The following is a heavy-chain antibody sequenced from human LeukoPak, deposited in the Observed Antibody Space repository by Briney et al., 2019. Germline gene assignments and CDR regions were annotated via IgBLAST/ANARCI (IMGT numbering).Heavy chain of an antibody. CDR2: ISSSSGYI. CDR3: AMSGWYEPHRH. CDR1: GFTFSSYS. V-gene: IGHV3-21*01. J-gene: IGHJ4*02. D-gene: IGHD6-19*01. Sequence: GGSLRLSCAASGFTFSSYSMNWVRQAPGKGLEWVSSISSSSGYIYYADSVKGRFTISRDNAKNSLYLQMNSLRAEDTAVYYCAMSGWYEPHRHWGQGTLVTVSS.